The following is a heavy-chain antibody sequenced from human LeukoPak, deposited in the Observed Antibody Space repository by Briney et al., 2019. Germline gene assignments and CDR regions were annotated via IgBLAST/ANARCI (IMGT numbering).Heavy chain of an antibody. CDR2: IYYTGST. V-gene: IGHV4-59*01. D-gene: IGHD2-2*01. CDR1: GDSIDSYY. Sequence: SETLSLTCTVSGDSIDSYYWSWIRKPPGKGRGWIGYIYYTGSTEYHPSLKSRVTISLDTSKNQFSLKLTSVTAADTAVYYCARVYQSAEYYFDYWGQGNLVSVSS. J-gene: IGHJ4*02. CDR3: ARVYQSAEYYFDY.